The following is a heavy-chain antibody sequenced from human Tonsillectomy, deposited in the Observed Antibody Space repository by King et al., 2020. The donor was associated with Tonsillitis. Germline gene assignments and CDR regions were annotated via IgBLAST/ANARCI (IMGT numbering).Heavy chain of an antibody. V-gene: IGHV4-39*07. CDR2: IYYSGFT. CDR3: ARHYDSSGHSLKTFDY. J-gene: IGHJ4*02. D-gene: IGHD3-22*01. CDR1: GGSISSSTYY. Sequence: QLQESGPGLVKPSETLSLTCTVSGGSISSSTYYWGWIRQPPGKGLEWIGSIYYSGFTYYNPSLRSRLTISVDTSKNQFSLRLSSVTAADTAVYYCARHYDSSGHSLKTFDYWGQGTLVTVSS.